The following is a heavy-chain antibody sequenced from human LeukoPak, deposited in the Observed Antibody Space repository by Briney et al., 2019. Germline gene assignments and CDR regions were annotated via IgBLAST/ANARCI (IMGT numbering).Heavy chain of an antibody. V-gene: IGHV4-59*01. CDR2: IYCSGST. J-gene: IGHJ5*02. D-gene: IGHD4-17*01. CDR1: GGSISSYY. Sequence: SETLSLTCTVSGGSISSYYWSWIRQPPGKGLEWIGYIYCSGSTNYNPSLKSRVTISVDTSKNQFSLKLSSVTAADTAVYYCARGGTTVTPGLLWFDPWGQGTLVTVSS. CDR3: ARGGTTVTPGLLWFDP.